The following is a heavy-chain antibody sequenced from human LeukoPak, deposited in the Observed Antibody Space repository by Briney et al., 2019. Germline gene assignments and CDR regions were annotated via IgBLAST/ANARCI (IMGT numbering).Heavy chain of an antibody. CDR3: ARGTPNWWHFNY. J-gene: IGHJ4*02. D-gene: IGHD2-8*02. Sequence: PSETLSLTCTVSGDSISNYYWSWIRQPPGKGLEWIGYIYSSGSTNYNPSLKSRVTISVDTSKNQFSLKLNSVTAADTAVYYCARGTPNWWHFNYWGRGTLVTVSS. CDR2: IYSSGST. CDR1: GDSISNYY. V-gene: IGHV4-59*01.